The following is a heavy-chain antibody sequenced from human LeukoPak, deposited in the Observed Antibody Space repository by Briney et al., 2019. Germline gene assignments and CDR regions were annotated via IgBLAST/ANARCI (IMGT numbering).Heavy chain of an antibody. D-gene: IGHD6-19*01. CDR1: GYTFTSYY. CDR3: ASSLAAPGWFDP. V-gene: IGHV1-46*01. J-gene: IGHJ5*02. Sequence: ASVKVSCKASGYTFTSYYMHWVRQAPGQGLEWMGIINPSGGSTSYAQKFQGRVTMTRDMSTSTVYMELSSLRSEDTAVYYCASSLAAPGWFDPWGQGTLVTVSS. CDR2: INPSGGST.